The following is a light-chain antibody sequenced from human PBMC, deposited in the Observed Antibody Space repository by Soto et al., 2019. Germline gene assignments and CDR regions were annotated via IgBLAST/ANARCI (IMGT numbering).Light chain of an antibody. CDR3: SSYAGSNNVV. Sequence: QSALTQPPSASGSPGQSLTISCTGTSSDVGGYNYVSWYQQHPGEAPKLMIYELNKRPSGVPDRFSGSKSGNTASLTVSGLQADDEADYYCSSYAGSNNVVFGGGTKLTVL. CDR2: ELN. V-gene: IGLV2-8*01. J-gene: IGLJ2*01. CDR1: SSDVGGYNY.